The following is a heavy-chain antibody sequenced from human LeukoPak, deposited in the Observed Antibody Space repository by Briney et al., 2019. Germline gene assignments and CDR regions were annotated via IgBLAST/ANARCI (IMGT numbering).Heavy chain of an antibody. CDR2: INPNSGGT. J-gene: IGHJ4*02. Sequence: GASVKVSCKASGYTFTDYYMHWVRQAPGQGLEWMGWINPNSGGTNYAQKFQGWVTMTRDTSISTAYMELSRLRSDDTAVYYCARDERGSGSYNFDYWGQGTLVTVSS. D-gene: IGHD3-10*01. CDR1: GYTFTDYY. CDR3: ARDERGSGSYNFDY. V-gene: IGHV1-2*04.